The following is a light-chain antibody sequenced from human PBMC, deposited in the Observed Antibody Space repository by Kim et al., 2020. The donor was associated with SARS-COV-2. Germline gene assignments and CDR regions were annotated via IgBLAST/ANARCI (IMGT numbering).Light chain of an antibody. CDR2: QDS. J-gene: IGLJ2*01. CDR3: QAWDSSIVV. Sequence: VSQGQTASITCSGDKLGDKYACWYQQKPGQSPVLVIYQDSKRPSGIPERFSGSNSGNTATLTISGTQAMDEADYYCQAWDSSIVVFGGGTQLTVL. V-gene: IGLV3-1*01. CDR1: KLGDKY.